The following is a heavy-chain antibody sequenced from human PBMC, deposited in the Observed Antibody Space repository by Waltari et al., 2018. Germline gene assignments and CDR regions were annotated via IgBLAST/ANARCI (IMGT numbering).Heavy chain of an antibody. D-gene: IGHD3-3*01. V-gene: IGHV1-8*03. CDR1: GYTFTGYY. CDR2: MNPNSGNT. J-gene: IGHJ4*02. CDR3: ARGKRYDFWSGPNTDY. Sequence: QVQLVQSGAEVKKPGASVKVSCKASGYTFTGYYMHWVRQAPGQGLEWSGRMNPNSGNTGYAQKFQGRVTITRNTSISTAYMELSSLRSEDTAVYYCARGKRYDFWSGPNTDYWGQGTLVTVSS.